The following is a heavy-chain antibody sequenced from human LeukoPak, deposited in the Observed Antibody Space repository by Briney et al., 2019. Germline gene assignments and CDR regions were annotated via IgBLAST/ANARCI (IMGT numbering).Heavy chain of an antibody. J-gene: IGHJ4*02. D-gene: IGHD2-21*02. CDR3: ASEAYCGGDCYTHFDY. CDR2: IIPIFGTA. Sequence: PVKVSCKASGGTFSSYAISWVRQAPGQGLEWMGGIIPIFGTANYAQKFQGRVTITADESTSTAYMELSSLRSEDTAVYYCASEAYCGGDCYTHFDYWGQGTLVTVSS. CDR1: GGTFSSYA. V-gene: IGHV1-69*13.